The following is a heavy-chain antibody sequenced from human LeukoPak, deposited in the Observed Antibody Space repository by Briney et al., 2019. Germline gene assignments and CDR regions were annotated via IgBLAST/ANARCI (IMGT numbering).Heavy chain of an antibody. Sequence: ASVKVSCKASGYTFTSYYMHWVRQAPGQGLEWMGIINPSGGSTSYAQKFQGRVTMTRDTSTSTVYMELSSLRSEDTAVYYCARDLRIAVADDAFDIWGQGTMVNVSS. CDR1: GYTFTSYY. D-gene: IGHD6-19*01. CDR2: INPSGGST. V-gene: IGHV1-46*01. CDR3: ARDLRIAVADDAFDI. J-gene: IGHJ3*02.